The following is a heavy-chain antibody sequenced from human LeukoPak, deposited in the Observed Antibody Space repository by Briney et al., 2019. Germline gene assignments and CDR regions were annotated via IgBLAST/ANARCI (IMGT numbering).Heavy chain of an antibody. D-gene: IGHD5-24*01. CDR3: ARVGDGLNDAFDI. V-gene: IGHV1-2*06. CDR1: GYTFTGYF. Sequence: ASVKVSCKASGYTFTGYFMNWVRQAPGQGLEWMGRINPNNGGTNYAQNVQVRVTMTRDTSNSTAYMELSSLRSEDTAVYYCARVGDGLNDAFDIWGQGTMVTVSS. CDR2: INPNNGGT. J-gene: IGHJ3*02.